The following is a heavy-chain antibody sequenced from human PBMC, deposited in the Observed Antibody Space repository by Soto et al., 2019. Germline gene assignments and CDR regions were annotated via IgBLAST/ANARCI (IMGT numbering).Heavy chain of an antibody. Sequence: ASVKVCCKASVYTFTSYGISWVRQAPGQGLEWMGWISAYNGNTNYAQKLQGRVTMTTDTSTSTAYMELRSLRSDDTAVYYCARDQATVTTVWFDPWGQGTLVTVSS. CDR1: VYTFTSYG. D-gene: IGHD4-17*01. J-gene: IGHJ5*02. CDR3: ARDQATVTTVWFDP. CDR2: ISAYNGNT. V-gene: IGHV1-18*01.